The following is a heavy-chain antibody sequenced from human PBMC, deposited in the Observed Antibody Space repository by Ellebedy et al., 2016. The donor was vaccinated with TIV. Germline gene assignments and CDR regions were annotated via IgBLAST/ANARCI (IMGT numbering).Heavy chain of an antibody. V-gene: IGHV4-4*02. Sequence: SETLSLTCAVSGGSISSSNWWRWVRQPPGKGLEWIGEIYNSGSTIYNPSLTRRVTMSVDKSKNHFSLNLTSVTAADTAIYYCARAGGYYYDSSGYYDCWGQGTLVTVSS. CDR2: IYNSGST. CDR3: ARAGGYYYDSSGYYDC. CDR1: GGSISSSNW. J-gene: IGHJ4*02. D-gene: IGHD3-22*01.